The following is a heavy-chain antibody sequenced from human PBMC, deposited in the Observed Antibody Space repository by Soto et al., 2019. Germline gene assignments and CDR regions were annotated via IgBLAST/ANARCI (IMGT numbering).Heavy chain of an antibody. V-gene: IGHV1-18*01. Sequence: QVQVVQSGDEVKETGASVRVSCKTSGYSFTAYGISWVRQAPGQGLEWMGWISCYNGKTKYAQKVQGRVTMTTNTATSTAYMEVGSLRSDDTTIYRCARDAPPTELRCLGGHNSGYAGLDVWGQGTPVTVSS. CDR1: GYSFTAYG. J-gene: IGHJ6*02. CDR3: ARDAPPTELRCLGGHNSGYAGLDV. D-gene: IGHD3-3*01. CDR2: ISCYNGKT.